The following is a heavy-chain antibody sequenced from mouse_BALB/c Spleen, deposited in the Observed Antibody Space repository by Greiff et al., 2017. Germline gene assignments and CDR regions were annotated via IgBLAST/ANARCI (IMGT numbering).Heavy chain of an antibody. CDR1: GYTFTNYW. CDR2: IYPGGGYT. Sequence: QVQLKQSGAELVRPGTSVKISCKASGYTFTNYWLGWVKQRPGHGLEWIGDIYPGGGYTNYNEKFKGKATLTADTSSSTAYMQLSSLTSEDSAVYFCASGYDGGDYYAMDYWGQGTSVTVSS. J-gene: IGHJ4*01. CDR3: ASGYDGGDYYAMDY. V-gene: IGHV1-63*02. D-gene: IGHD2-2*01.